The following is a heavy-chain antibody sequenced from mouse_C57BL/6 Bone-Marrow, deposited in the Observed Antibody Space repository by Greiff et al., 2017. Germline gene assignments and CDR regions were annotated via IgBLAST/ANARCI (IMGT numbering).Heavy chain of an antibody. V-gene: IGHV1-72*01. J-gene: IGHJ1*03. CDR3: AREDYGNYTWYFDV. Sequence: QVQLQQPGAELVKPGASVKLSCKASGYTFTSYWMHWVKQRPGRGLGWIGRIDPNSGGTKYNEKFKSKATLTVDKPSSTAYMQLSSLTSEDSAVYYCAREDYGNYTWYFDVWGTGTTVTVSS. CDR1: GYTFTSYW. CDR2: IDPNSGGT. D-gene: IGHD2-1*01.